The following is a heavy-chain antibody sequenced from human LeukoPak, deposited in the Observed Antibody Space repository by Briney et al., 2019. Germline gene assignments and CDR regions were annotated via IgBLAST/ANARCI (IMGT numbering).Heavy chain of an antibody. V-gene: IGHV3-30-3*01. CDR1: GFTFSSYA. Sequence: GGSLRLSCAASGFTFSSYAMHWVRQAPGKGLEWVAVISYDGSNKYYADSVKGRFTISRDNAKNTLYLQMNSLRVEDTAVYYCASGYARSARHQSDFWGQGTVVTVSS. J-gene: IGHJ4*02. D-gene: IGHD5-12*01. CDR3: ASGYARSARHQSDF. CDR2: ISYDGSNK.